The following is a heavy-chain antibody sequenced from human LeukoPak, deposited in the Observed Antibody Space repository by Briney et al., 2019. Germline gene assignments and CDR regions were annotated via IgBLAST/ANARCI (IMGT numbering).Heavy chain of an antibody. J-gene: IGHJ4*02. CDR2: ISKSGDII. D-gene: IGHD6-13*01. CDR3: ARDLTIAADL. V-gene: IGHV3-48*03. Sequence: EGSLRLSCEASGFTFSTYDMNWVRQAPGEGLEWLSFISKSGDIIKYADSVKGRFTISRDNAASSLYLQMNSLRADDTAIYYCARDLTIAADLWGQGTLVTVSS. CDR1: GFTFSTYD.